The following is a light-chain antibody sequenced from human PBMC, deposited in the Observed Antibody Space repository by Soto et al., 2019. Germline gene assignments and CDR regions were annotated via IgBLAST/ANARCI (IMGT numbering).Light chain of an antibody. V-gene: IGLV2-23*01. CDR3: CSYAGSITWV. CDR2: EGH. CDR1: SRDVGSYDL. Sequence: QSALPQPASVSGSPGQSITISCTGTSRDVGSYDLVSWYQQHPGKAPKLMIYEGHKRPSGVSNRFSGSESGNTASLTISGLQADDEADYYCCSYAGSITWVFGGGTKLTVL. J-gene: IGLJ3*02.